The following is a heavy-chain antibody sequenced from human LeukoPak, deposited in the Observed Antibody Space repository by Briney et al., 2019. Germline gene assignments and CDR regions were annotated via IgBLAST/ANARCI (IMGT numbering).Heavy chain of an antibody. D-gene: IGHD2-2*01. V-gene: IGHV4-59*01. Sequence: SETLSLTCTVSGDSIRSFFWSWIRQSPGKGLEWIGFFYYAGSTNYNPSLKSRVAISVDTSKNQLSLNLSSVTAADTAVYYCARMGTRYCSSTSCYSVDYWGQGTLVTVSS. J-gene: IGHJ4*02. CDR3: ARMGTRYCSSTSCYSVDY. CDR2: FYYAGST. CDR1: GDSIRSFF.